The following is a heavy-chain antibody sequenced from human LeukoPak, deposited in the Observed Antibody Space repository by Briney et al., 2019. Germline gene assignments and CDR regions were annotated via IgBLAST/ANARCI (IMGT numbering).Heavy chain of an antibody. V-gene: IGHV3-30*02. D-gene: IGHD6-19*01. CDR1: GIPFSRCG. CDR2: IQDDGNDK. CDR3: AREGGVEVAGTFDY. Sequence: GGSLRLSCAASGIPFSRCGMLWVRRAPGKGLVWVAFIQDDGNDKKYADSVKGPFTVARDNSEKTVYLQMNSVRLEDTAVYYCAREGGVEVAGTFDYWGQGTLVAVS. J-gene: IGHJ4*02.